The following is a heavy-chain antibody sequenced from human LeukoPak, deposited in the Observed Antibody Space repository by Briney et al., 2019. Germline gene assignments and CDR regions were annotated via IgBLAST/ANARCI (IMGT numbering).Heavy chain of an antibody. Sequence: SETLSLTCTVSGGSISSSSYYWGWIRQPPGKGLEWIGSIYYSGSTYYNPSLKRRVTISVDTSKNQFSLKLSSVTAADTAVYYCARGHRSDNAFDIWGQGTMVTVSS. CDR3: ARGHRSDNAFDI. D-gene: IGHD3-3*01. CDR1: GGSISSSSYY. CDR2: IYYSGST. V-gene: IGHV4-39*07. J-gene: IGHJ3*02.